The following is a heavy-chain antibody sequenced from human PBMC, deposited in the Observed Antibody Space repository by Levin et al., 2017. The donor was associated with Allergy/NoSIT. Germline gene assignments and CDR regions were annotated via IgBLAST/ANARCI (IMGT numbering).Heavy chain of an antibody. J-gene: IGHJ5*02. CDR3: ARGRRASWFDP. Sequence: SPTLSLTCTVSGGSVRSGSYYWSWIRQPPGKGLEWIGYIYYSGSTNYNPSLKSRVTISVDTSKNQFSLKLSSVTAADTAVYYCARGRRASWFDPWGQGTLVTVSS. CDR1: GGSVRSGSYY. V-gene: IGHV4-61*01. CDR2: IYYSGST.